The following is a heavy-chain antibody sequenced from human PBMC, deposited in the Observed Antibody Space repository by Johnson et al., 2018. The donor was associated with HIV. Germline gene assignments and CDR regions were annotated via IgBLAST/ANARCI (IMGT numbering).Heavy chain of an antibody. CDR1: GFTFSSYA. D-gene: IGHD1-26*01. V-gene: IGHV3-30*04. Sequence: QVQLVESGGGVVQPGRSLRLSCAASGFTFSSYAMHCVRQAPGKGLAWVAVISYDGNNKYYADSVKGRFTISRDNSKNTLYLQMNSLRAGDTAVYYCARALGATYALDIWGQGTMVTVSS. J-gene: IGHJ3*02. CDR3: ARALGATYALDI. CDR2: ISYDGNNK.